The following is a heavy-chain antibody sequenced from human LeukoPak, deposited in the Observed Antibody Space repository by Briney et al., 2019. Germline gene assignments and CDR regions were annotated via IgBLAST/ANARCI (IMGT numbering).Heavy chain of an antibody. J-gene: IGHJ3*02. V-gene: IGHV3-48*03. Sequence: GGSLRLSCAPSGFTLSSYEMNWVRQAPGKGLEGVSYISSSGSTIYYADSVKGRFTISRDNAKNSLYLQMNSLRAEDTAVYYCAREPVGYCSGGSCNDAFDIWGQGTMVTVSS. CDR3: AREPVGYCSGGSCNDAFDI. D-gene: IGHD2-15*01. CDR1: GFTLSSYE. CDR2: ISSSGSTI.